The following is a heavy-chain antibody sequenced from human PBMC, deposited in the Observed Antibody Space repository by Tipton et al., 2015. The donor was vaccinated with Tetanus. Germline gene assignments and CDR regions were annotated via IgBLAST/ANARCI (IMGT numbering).Heavy chain of an antibody. CDR1: GGTFSSYA. V-gene: IGHV1-69*01. Sequence: QSGPEVKKPGSSVKVSCKASGGTFSSYAISWVRQAPGQGLEWMGGIIPIFGTANYAQKFQGRVTITADESTSTAYMELSSLRSEDRAVYYGAREEIDCGGDCYSSGGEGWGQGTLVTVSS. CDR2: IIPIFGTA. D-gene: IGHD2-21*02. J-gene: IGHJ4*02. CDR3: AREEIDCGGDCYSSGGEG.